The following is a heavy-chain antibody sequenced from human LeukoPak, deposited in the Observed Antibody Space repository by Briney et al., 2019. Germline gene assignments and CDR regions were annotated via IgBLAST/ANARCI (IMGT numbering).Heavy chain of an antibody. V-gene: IGHV4-39*02. J-gene: IGHJ4*02. CDR1: GGSISSSSYY. D-gene: IGHD6-19*01. CDR3: ARSEQWLIPYYFDS. CDR2: IYYSENT. Sequence: SETLSLICTVSGGSISSSSYYWGWIRQPPGGGLEWIGSIYYSENTYYNPSLKSRVTISVDTSKNHFSLKLSSVTAADTAVYYCARSEQWLIPYYFDSWGQGTLVTVSS.